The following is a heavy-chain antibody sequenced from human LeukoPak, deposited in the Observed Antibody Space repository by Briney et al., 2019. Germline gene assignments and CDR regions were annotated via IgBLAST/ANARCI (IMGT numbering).Heavy chain of an antibody. CDR3: ARSGSGWFDF. CDR1: GFTVSSNF. D-gene: IGHD6-19*01. Sequence: PGGSLRLSCAASGFTVSSNFMSWVRRAPEKGLEWVSVIYSDGSTYYADSVKGRFTISRDNSKNTLYLQMNSLRAGDTAVYYCARSGSGWFDFWGQGTLVTVSS. J-gene: IGHJ4*02. CDR2: IYSDGST. V-gene: IGHV3-53*01.